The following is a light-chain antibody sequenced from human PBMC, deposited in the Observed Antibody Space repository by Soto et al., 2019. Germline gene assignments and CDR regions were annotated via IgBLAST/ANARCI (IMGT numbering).Light chain of an antibody. CDR2: DVS. Sequence: QSALTHTASVSGSPGQSITISCTGTSSDVGGYNYVSWYQQYPGKAPKLMIYDVSNRPSGVSNRFSGSKSGNTASLTISGLQAEDEADYYCSSYTSSSTYVFGTGTKLTVL. CDR1: SSDVGGYNY. V-gene: IGLV2-14*01. J-gene: IGLJ1*01. CDR3: SSYTSSSTYV.